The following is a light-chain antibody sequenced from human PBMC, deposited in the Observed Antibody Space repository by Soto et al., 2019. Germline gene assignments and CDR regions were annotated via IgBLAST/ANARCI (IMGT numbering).Light chain of an antibody. CDR2: EVS. V-gene: IGLV2-14*01. Sequence: QSALTQPASVSGSPGQSITISCTGTSSDVGGYNYVSWYQQHPGKAPKLMIYEVSNRPSGVSNRFSGSKSGNTASLTISGLQAEDEADYSCSHIQAAALFWVFGGGTKLTVL. CDR1: SSDVGGYNY. J-gene: IGLJ3*02. CDR3: SHIQAAALFWV.